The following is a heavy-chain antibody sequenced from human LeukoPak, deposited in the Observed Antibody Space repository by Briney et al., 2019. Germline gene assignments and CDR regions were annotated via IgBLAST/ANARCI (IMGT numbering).Heavy chain of an antibody. J-gene: IGHJ3*02. Sequence: GGSLRLSCAASGVTFSSYSMNWVRQAPGKGLEWVANIDQDGSARDYVDSVKGRFTVSRDNAENSLYLQTNSLRAEDTAVYYCARSADYYDSSGYYFDAFDIWGQGTMVTVSS. D-gene: IGHD3-22*01. CDR1: GVTFSSYS. CDR3: ARSADYYDSSGYYFDAFDI. CDR2: IDQDGSAR. V-gene: IGHV3-7*01.